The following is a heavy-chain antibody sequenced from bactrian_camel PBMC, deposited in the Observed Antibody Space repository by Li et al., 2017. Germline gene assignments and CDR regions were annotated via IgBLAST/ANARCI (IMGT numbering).Heavy chain of an antibody. CDR2: FYTSTGST. D-gene: IGHD2*01. CDR1: GFTYRNDC. Sequence: GGGSVQAGGSLRLSCAASGFTYRNDCMGWFRQVPGKKREGVATFYTSTGSTYYADAAKGRFSIFQGDTKNTVHLQLNNLKPEDTAMYYCAALGGRGSLSCRVNDAYRFEVWGQGTQVTV. CDR3: AALGGRGSLSCRVNDAYRFEV. V-gene: IGHV3S40*01. J-gene: IGHJ4*01.